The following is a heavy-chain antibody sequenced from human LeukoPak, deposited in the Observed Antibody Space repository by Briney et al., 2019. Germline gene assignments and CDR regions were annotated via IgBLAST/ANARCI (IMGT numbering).Heavy chain of an antibody. Sequence: GGSLRLSCAASGFTFSNYWMTWVRQAPGKGLEWVANIKQDGTEKYYVDSVKGRFTISRDNAKNSLYLQMNSLRAEDTAVYYCARDGGGASGSYTRDWGQGTLVTVSS. V-gene: IGHV3-7*03. J-gene: IGHJ4*02. CDR1: GFTFSNYW. D-gene: IGHD1-26*01. CDR3: ARDGGGASGSYTRD. CDR2: IKQDGTEK.